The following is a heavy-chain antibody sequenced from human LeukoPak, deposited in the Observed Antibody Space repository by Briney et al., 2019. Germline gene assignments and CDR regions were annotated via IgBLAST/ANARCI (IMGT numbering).Heavy chain of an antibody. V-gene: IGHV3-23*01. D-gene: IGHD3-22*01. Sequence: PGGSLRLSCAVSGVTLSNYGMRGGREGPGGGVEWGAGISDSGGRTNYAYSVKGRFTISRDNPKNTLYLQMNSLRAEVTAVYFCAKRRVVIRVILVGFHKEAYYFDSWGQGALVTVSS. CDR2: ISDSGGRT. CDR3: AKRRVVIRVILVGFHKEAYYFDS. J-gene: IGHJ4*02. CDR1: GVTLSNYG.